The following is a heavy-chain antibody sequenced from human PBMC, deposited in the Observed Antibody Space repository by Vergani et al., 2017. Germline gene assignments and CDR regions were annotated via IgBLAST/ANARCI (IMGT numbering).Heavy chain of an antibody. Sequence: QVQLVQSGAEVKKPGSSVKVSCKASGGTFSSYAISWVRQAPGQGLEWMGGIIPIFGTANYAQKFQGRVTITADESTSTAYMELSSLSSEDTAGYYCARDGLPHYYYYYGMDVWGQGTTVTVSS. CDR3: ARDGLPHYYYYYGMDV. J-gene: IGHJ6*02. V-gene: IGHV1-69*01. D-gene: IGHD5-18*01. CDR2: IIPIFGTA. CDR1: GGTFSSYA.